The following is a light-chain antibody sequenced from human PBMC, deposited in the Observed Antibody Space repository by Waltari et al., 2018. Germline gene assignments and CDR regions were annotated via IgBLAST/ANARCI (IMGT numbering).Light chain of an antibody. CDR3: CSYAGTYTYV. J-gene: IGLJ1*01. CDR1: SPDVGSSQY. Sequence: QSALTQPRSVSGSPGQSVTISCTGTSPDVGSSQYVSWFQQHPGGAPKLLIFDVTERPSGVPDRFSGSKSANTASLTISGLQPDDEADYYCCSYAGTYTYVFGPGTSVTVL. V-gene: IGLV2-11*01. CDR2: DVT.